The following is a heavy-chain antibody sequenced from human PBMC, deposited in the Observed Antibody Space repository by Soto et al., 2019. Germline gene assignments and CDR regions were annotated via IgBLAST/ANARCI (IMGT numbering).Heavy chain of an antibody. CDR1: GYTLTELS. CDR3: ATYDFWSATYGMDV. V-gene: IGHV1-24*01. J-gene: IGHJ6*02. CDR2: FDPEDGET. Sequence: ASVKVSCKVSGYTLTELSMHWVRQAPGKGLEWVGGFDPEDGETIYAQKFQGRVTMTEDTSTDTAYMELSSLRAEDTAVYYCATYDFWSATYGMDVWGQGTTVTVSS. D-gene: IGHD3-3*01.